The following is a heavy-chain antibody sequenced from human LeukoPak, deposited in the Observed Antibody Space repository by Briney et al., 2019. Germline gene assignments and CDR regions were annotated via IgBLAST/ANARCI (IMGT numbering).Heavy chain of an antibody. CDR2: INHSGST. J-gene: IGHJ4*02. Sequence: PSETLSLTCAVYGGSFSGYYWSWIRQPPGKGLEWIGEINHSGSTNYNPSLKSRVTISVDTSKNQFSLKLSSVTAADTAVYYCARDPLGPSLAVDWGQGTLVTVSS. CDR1: GGSFSGYY. CDR3: ARDPLGPSLAVD. D-gene: IGHD6-19*01. V-gene: IGHV4-34*01.